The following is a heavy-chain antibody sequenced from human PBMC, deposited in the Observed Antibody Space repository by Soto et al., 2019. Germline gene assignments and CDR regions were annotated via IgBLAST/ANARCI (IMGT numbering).Heavy chain of an antibody. CDR3: AAGGGLPRYN. Sequence: QLQLQESSAGLVKPSQTLSLTCAVSGASISSGGYSWSWIRQPPGKGLEWIGYIYHSGSTYYNPSLKSRVTISVDRSKNQFSLKLSSVTAADTAVYYCAAGGGLPRYNWGQGTLVTVSS. D-gene: IGHD1-1*01. CDR2: IYHSGST. J-gene: IGHJ4*02. CDR1: GASISSGGYS. V-gene: IGHV4-30-2*01.